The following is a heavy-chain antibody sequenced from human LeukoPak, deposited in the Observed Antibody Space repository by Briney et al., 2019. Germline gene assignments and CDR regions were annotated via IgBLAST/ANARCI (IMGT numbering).Heavy chain of an antibody. CDR3: AKWSGRGRYDWYDP. D-gene: IGHD6-19*01. CDR2: IWSDGSKT. CDR1: GFTFSSYA. V-gene: IGHV3-33*06. J-gene: IGHJ5*02. Sequence: GGSLRLSCAASGFTFSSYAMHWVRQSPGKGLEWVALIWSDGSKTYYAGSVWGRLTISRDNSKNTLYLQMNNVRAEDTAVYYCAKWSGRGRYDWYDPWGQGTLVTVSS.